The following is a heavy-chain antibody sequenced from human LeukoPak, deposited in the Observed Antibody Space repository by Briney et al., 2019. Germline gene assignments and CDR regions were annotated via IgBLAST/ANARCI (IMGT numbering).Heavy chain of an antibody. D-gene: IGHD3-22*01. CDR1: GGSINAYY. Sequence: SETLSLTCTVSGGSINAYYWSWIRQPPGKGLEWIGYIYYSGSTNYNPSLKSRVTISVDTSKNQFSLKLSSVTAADTAVYYCARDSADSSGYYYYFDYWGQGTLVTVSS. CDR2: IYYSGST. CDR3: ARDSADSSGYYYYFDY. J-gene: IGHJ4*02. V-gene: IGHV4-59*01.